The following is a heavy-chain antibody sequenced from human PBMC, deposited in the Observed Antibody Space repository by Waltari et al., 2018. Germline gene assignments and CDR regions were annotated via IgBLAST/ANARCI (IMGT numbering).Heavy chain of an antibody. Sequence: EVQLVGSGGGLVKPGGSLRLSCAASGFTFSSYTMNWVRQAPGKGLELLSSSRSGSSYIDYADSVKGLFTIARDNAKNSLYLQMNSRRVEDTAVYYCAREWGVMVGTAGFYFDYWGQGALVTVSS. V-gene: IGHV3-21*01. CDR3: AREWGVMVGTAGFYFDY. J-gene: IGHJ4*02. D-gene: IGHD2-15*01. CDR2: SRSGSSYI. CDR1: GFTFSSYT.